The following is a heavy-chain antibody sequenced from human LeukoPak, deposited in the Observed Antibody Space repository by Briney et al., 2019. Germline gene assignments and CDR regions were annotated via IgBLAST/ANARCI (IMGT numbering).Heavy chain of an antibody. D-gene: IGHD3-10*01. CDR1: GFTVSSKY. J-gene: IGHJ5*02. V-gene: IGHV3-53*01. Sequence: GGSLRLSCVASGFTVSSKYMSWVRQAPGKGLEWVSVIYSGGSTYYGESVKGRFTISRDNSKNTLYLQMNSLRVEDTAVYYCAKGITSGFDPWGQGTLVTVSS. CDR3: AKGITSGFDP. CDR2: IYSGGST.